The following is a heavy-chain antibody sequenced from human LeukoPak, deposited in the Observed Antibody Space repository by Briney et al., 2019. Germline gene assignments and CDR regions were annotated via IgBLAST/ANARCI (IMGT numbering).Heavy chain of an antibody. CDR2: IRYGGGNK. V-gene: IGHV3-30*02. J-gene: IGHJ4*02. Sequence: GGSLRLSCAASGFTFSSYGMHWVRQAPGKGLEWVAFIRYGGGNKYYADSVKGRFTISRDNSKNTLYLQMNSLRAEDTAVYYCAKEDYYDSSGYVDYWGQGTLVTVSS. D-gene: IGHD3-22*01. CDR1: GFTFSSYG. CDR3: AKEDYYDSSGYVDY.